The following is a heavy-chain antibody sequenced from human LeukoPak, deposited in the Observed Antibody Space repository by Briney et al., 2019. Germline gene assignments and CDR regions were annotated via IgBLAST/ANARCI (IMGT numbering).Heavy chain of an antibody. J-gene: IGHJ3*02. CDR3: AKGWVWAYYYDSPVFEPFDI. D-gene: IGHD3-22*01. CDR2: ISGSGGST. V-gene: IGHV3-23*01. CDR1: GFTFSSYA. Sequence: GGSLRLSCAASGFTFSSYAMSWVRQAPGKGLERVSAISGSGGSTYYADSVKGRFTISRDNSKNTLYLQMNSLRAEDTAVYYCAKGWVWAYYYDSPVFEPFDIWGQGTMVTVSS.